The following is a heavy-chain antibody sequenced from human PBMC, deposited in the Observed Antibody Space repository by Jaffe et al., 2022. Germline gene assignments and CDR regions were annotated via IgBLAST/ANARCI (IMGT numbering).Heavy chain of an antibody. Sequence: EVQLVESGGGLVQPGRSLRLSCAASGFTFDDYAMHWVRQAPGKGLEWVSGISWNSGSIGYADSVKGRFTISRDNAKNSLYLQMNSLRAEDTALYYCAKDIGAGTNYYYYMDVWGKGTTVTVSS. CDR2: ISWNSGSI. D-gene: IGHD1-7*01. V-gene: IGHV3-9*01. J-gene: IGHJ6*03. CDR1: GFTFDDYA. CDR3: AKDIGAGTNYYYYMDV.